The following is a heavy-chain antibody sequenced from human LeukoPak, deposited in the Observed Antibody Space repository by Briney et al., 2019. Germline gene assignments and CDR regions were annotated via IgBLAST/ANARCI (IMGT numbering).Heavy chain of an antibody. CDR2: IYYSGNI. Sequence: PSETLSLTCTVSGGSISDHHWSWIRQPPGKGLEWIGYIYYSGNINYNPSLKSRVTISVDTSKNQFSLKLSSVTAADTAVYYCARHVRGYSYGPFDSWGQGALVTVSS. CDR1: GGSISDHH. V-gene: IGHV4-59*08. J-gene: IGHJ4*02. D-gene: IGHD5-18*01. CDR3: ARHVRGYSYGPFDS.